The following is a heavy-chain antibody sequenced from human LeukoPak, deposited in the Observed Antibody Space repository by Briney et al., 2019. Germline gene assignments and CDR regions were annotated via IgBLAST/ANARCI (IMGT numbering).Heavy chain of an antibody. CDR1: GFTFSSYS. Sequence: PGGSLRLSCAASGFTFSSYSMNWVRQAPGKGLEWVSSISSSSSYIYYADSVKGRFTISRDNAKNSLYLQMNSLRAEDTAVYYCARDLRWARIYYFDYWGQGTLVTVSS. CDR3: ARDLRWARIYYFDY. J-gene: IGHJ4*02. D-gene: IGHD4-23*01. V-gene: IGHV3-21*01. CDR2: ISSSSSYI.